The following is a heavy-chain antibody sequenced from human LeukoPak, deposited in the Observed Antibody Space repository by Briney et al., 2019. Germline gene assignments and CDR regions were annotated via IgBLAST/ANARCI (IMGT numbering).Heavy chain of an antibody. CDR2: ISGSGGST. V-gene: IGHV3-23*01. CDR3: AKRGVVIRVILVGFHKEAYYFDS. D-gene: IGHD3-22*01. J-gene: IGHJ4*02. CDR1: GITLSNYG. Sequence: GGSLRLSCAVSGITLSNYGMSWVRQAPGKGLEWVAGISGSGGSTNYADSVKGRFTISRDNRKNTLYLQMNSLRAEDTAVYFYAKRGVVIRVILVGFHKEAYYFDSWGQGALVTVSS.